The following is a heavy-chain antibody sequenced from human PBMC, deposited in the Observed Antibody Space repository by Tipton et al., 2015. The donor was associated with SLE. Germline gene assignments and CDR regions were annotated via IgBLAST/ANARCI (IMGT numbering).Heavy chain of an antibody. Sequence: TLSLTCAVYGGSFSGYHWSWIRQPPGQGPEWIGEIADTGGHNYNPSLKSRVTLSLDTSKSQFSLILNSLTAADTAVYYCARGPFQRWPPGAYWGQGTLVTVSS. V-gene: IGHV4-34*01. CDR2: IADTGGH. CDR1: GGSFSGYH. D-gene: IGHD6-19*01. CDR3: ARGPFQRWPPGAY. J-gene: IGHJ4*02.